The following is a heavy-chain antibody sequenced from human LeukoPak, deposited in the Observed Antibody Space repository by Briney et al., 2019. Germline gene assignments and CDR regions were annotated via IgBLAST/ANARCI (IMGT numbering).Heavy chain of an antibody. CDR2: LSGTDDLK. CDR3: AKDRRGSGWYGGFDY. CDR1: GFRFTTYA. D-gene: IGHD6-19*01. Sequence: GGSLRLSCAASGFRFTTYAMSWVRQAPGKGLEWVSCLSGTDDLKLTTDPLRGRVTISRDNSKNTLYLQLDSLRVEDTAVYYCAKDRRGSGWYGGFDYWGPGILVTVSS. J-gene: IGHJ4*02. V-gene: IGHV3-23*01.